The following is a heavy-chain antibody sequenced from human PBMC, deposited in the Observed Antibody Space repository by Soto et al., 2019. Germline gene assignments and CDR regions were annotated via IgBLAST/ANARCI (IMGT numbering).Heavy chain of an antibody. V-gene: IGHV6-1*01. CDR1: GDSVSSNDAV. CDR2: TYYRSIWQT. J-gene: IGHJ5*02. D-gene: IGHD6-6*01. CDR3: ARLVGNSWLDH. Sequence: QVQLQQSGPGLVKPSQTLSLTCAISGDSVSSNDAVWNWIRQSPSRGLEWLGRTYYRSIWQTESDVSVKGRMTINPAASKNQFSLQLNSVTPEDTAMYYCARLVGNSWLDHWGQGTLVTVSA.